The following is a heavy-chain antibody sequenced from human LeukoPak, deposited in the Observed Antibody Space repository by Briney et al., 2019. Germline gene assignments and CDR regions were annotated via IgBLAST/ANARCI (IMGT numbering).Heavy chain of an antibody. J-gene: IGHJ4*02. Sequence: PGRSLRLSCAASGFTFSSYGMHWVRQAPGKGLEWVAVISYDGSNKYYADSVKGRFTISRDNSKNTLYLQMNSLRAEDTAVYYCAKEHVSFSTGVDYWGQGTLVTVSS. V-gene: IGHV3-30*18. D-gene: IGHD2/OR15-2a*01. CDR2: ISYDGSNK. CDR1: GFTFSSYG. CDR3: AKEHVSFSTGVDY.